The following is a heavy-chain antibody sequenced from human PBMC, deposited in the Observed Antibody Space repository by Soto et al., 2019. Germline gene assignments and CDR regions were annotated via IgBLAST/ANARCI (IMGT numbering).Heavy chain of an antibody. CDR2: IIPIFGTA. CDR3: SRQFTVASPPPWFDP. Sequence: QVQLVQSGAEAKKPGSSVKVSCKASGGTFRSYTINWVRQAPGQGLEWMGGIIPIFGTANYAQKFQGRVTITADESTSTAYMALSSLISEDTAVYYCSRQFTVASPPPWFDPWGHGTLVTVSS. V-gene: IGHV1-69*01. D-gene: IGHD4-17*01. J-gene: IGHJ5*02. CDR1: GGTFRSYT.